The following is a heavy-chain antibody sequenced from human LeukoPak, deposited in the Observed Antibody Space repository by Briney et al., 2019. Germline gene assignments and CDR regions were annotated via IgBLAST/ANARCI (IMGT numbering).Heavy chain of an antibody. CDR1: GFTFTNYW. D-gene: IGHD6-6*01. Sequence: GGSLRLSCAASGFTFTNYWMTWVRQAPGKGLQWVANIRQDGSVKYYVDSVKGRFIISRDNAKNSLYLQMNSLRAEDTAVYNCARIGYSSSSLDFWGRGTLVTVSS. CDR3: ARIGYSSSSLDF. J-gene: IGHJ4*02. V-gene: IGHV3-7*03. CDR2: IRQDGSVK.